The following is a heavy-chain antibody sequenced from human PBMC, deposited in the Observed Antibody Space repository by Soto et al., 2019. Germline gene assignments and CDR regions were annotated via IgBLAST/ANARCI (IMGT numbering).Heavy chain of an antibody. D-gene: IGHD3-3*02. V-gene: IGHV5-51*01. J-gene: IGHJ5*02. Sequence: RGESLKISCKGSGYSFTSYWIGWVRQMPGKGLEWMGIIYPGDSDTRYSPSFQGQVTISADNAKNTLYLQMNSLRAEDTAVYYCARAISTSTLNWFDPWGQGTLVTVSS. CDR3: ARAISTSTLNWFDP. CDR1: GYSFTSYW. CDR2: IYPGDSDT.